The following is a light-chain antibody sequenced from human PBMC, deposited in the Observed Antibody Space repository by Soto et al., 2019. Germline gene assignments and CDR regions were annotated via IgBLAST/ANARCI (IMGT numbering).Light chain of an antibody. CDR3: QSYDSSLGAWV. Sequence: QSVLTQPPSVSGAPGQRVTISCTESSSNIGAGYDVHWYQQLPGTAPKLLIYGNSNRPSGVPDRFSGPKSGTSASLAITGLQAEDEADYYGQSYDSSLGAWVFGGGTKLTVL. V-gene: IGLV1-40*01. CDR2: GNS. J-gene: IGLJ3*02. CDR1: SSNIGAGYD.